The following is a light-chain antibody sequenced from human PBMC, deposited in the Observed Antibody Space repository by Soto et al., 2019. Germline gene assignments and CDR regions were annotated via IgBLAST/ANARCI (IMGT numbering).Light chain of an antibody. CDR3: QQFDSSLT. V-gene: IGKV3-20*01. Sequence: EILLTQSPATLSLSPGEGATLSCRASQSVSSSFLAWYQQQPGQAPRLLIYATSRRAPGIPDRFSGSGSGTDFTLTISRLEPEDFAVYYCQQFDSSLTFGQGTKVEIK. CDR2: ATS. CDR1: QSVSSSF. J-gene: IGKJ1*01.